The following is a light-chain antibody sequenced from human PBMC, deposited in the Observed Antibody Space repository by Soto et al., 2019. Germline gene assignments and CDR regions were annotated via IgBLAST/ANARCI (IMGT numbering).Light chain of an antibody. CDR2: DVN. V-gene: IGLV2-14*01. J-gene: IGLJ2*01. CDR1: SSDVGGYNF. CDR3: SSYTDSSTLVV. Sequence: QSDLTQPASVSGSPGQSITISCTGTSSDVGGYNFVSWYQQHPGKAPELMIYDVNNRPSGVSNRFSGSKSDNTASLTISGLQSEDEADYYCSSYTDSSTLVVFGGGTKLTVL.